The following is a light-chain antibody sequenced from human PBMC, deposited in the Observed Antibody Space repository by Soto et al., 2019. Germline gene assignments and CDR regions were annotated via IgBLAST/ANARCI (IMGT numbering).Light chain of an antibody. CDR1: GSSIGTNT. CDR3: AAWDGSLNNVL. J-gene: IGLJ2*01. V-gene: IGLV1-44*01. CDR2: ANN. Sequence: QSVLTQPPSASGTPGQRVSISCSGSGSSIGTNTVNWYRQLPRTAPKLLIYANNQRPSGVPDRSSGSKAGTSASLAISGLQSEDEAEYYCAAWDGSLNNVLFGGGTKLTVL.